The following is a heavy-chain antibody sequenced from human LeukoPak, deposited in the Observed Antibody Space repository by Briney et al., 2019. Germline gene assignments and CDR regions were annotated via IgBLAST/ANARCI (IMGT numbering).Heavy chain of an antibody. V-gene: IGHV4-39*01. J-gene: IGHJ4*02. CDR3: ARGRFGYPISSITMVRGVIQTFDY. CDR1: GGSISSSNYY. CDR2: ISYSGST. Sequence: SETLSLTCTVSGGSISSSNYYWGWIRQPPGKGLEWIGSISYSGSTYYNPSLKSRVTISVDMSKNQFSLKLSSVTAADTAVYYCARGRFGYPISSITMVRGVIQTFDYWGQGTLVTVSS. D-gene: IGHD3-10*01.